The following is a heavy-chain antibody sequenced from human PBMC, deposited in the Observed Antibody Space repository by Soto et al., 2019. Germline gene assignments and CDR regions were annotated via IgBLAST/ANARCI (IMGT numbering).Heavy chain of an antibody. V-gene: IGHV3-30*18. CDR2: LSYDGSSK. Sequence: HPGGSLRLSCAASGFTFSNFGMHWVRQAPGTGLEWVASLSYDGSSKHYADSVKGRLTISRDNSEDTLYLQMNSLRAEDTAIYYCAKVLYDFWSAYCDYWGQGTLVTVSS. CDR1: GFTFSNFG. D-gene: IGHD3-3*01. J-gene: IGHJ4*02. CDR3: AKVLYDFWSAYCDY.